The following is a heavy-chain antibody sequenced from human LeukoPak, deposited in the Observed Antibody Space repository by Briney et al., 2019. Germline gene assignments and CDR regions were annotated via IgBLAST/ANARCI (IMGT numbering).Heavy chain of an antibody. J-gene: IGHJ4*02. D-gene: IGHD1-26*01. CDR3: AREGAFLVGATEGFDY. Sequence: PSETLSLTCTVSGGSISSYYWTWIRQPAGKGLEWIGRFYTSGSTNYNPSLKSRVTMSVDTSKNQFSLKLSSVTAADTAVYYCAREGAFLVGATEGFDYWGQGTLVTVSS. V-gene: IGHV4-4*07. CDR2: FYTSGST. CDR1: GGSISSYY.